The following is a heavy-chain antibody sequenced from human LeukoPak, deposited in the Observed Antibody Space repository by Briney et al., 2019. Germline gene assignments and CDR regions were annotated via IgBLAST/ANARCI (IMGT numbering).Heavy chain of an antibody. J-gene: IGHJ5*02. Sequence: PGGSLRLSCSASGFTFTNYGMSRVRQAPGKGLEWVAGLSGNGDGQFYADSVEGRFTISRDISNNIWYLQMNSLRAEDTAVYYCAKGCQCPSGLSSWFDPRGQGTLVAVSS. CDR2: LSGNGDGQ. V-gene: IGHV3-23*01. CDR1: GFTFTNYG. D-gene: IGHD1-14*01. CDR3: AKGCQCPSGLSSWFDP.